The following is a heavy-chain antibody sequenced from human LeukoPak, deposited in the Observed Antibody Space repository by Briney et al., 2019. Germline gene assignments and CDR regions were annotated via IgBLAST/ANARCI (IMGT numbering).Heavy chain of an antibody. Sequence: SETLPLTCTVSGGSISSYYWNWIRQPPGKGLEWIGYIYYSGSTNYNPSLKSRVTISVDTSKNQFSLKLSSVTAADTAVYYCARDHYYDFWSGYFHWYFDLWGRGTLVTVSS. CDR1: GGSISSYY. J-gene: IGHJ2*01. V-gene: IGHV4-59*01. CDR2: IYYSGST. CDR3: ARDHYYDFWSGYFHWYFDL. D-gene: IGHD3-3*01.